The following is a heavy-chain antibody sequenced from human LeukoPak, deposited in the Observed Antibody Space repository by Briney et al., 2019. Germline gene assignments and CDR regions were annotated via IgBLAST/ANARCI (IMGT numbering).Heavy chain of an antibody. CDR1: GGSISSYY. CDR2: IYYSGST. D-gene: IGHD3-10*01. Sequence: ASETLSLTCTVSGGSISSYYWGWIRQPPGKGLEWIGYIYYSGSTNYNPSLKSRVTISVDTSKNQFSLKLSSVTAADTAVYYCARFSITMVRGVTTYDAFDIWGQGTMVTVSS. CDR3: ARFSITMVRGVTTYDAFDI. J-gene: IGHJ3*02. V-gene: IGHV4-59*01.